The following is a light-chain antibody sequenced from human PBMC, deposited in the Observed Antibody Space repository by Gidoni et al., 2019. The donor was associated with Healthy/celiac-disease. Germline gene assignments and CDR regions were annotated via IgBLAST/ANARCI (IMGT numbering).Light chain of an antibody. J-gene: IGLJ2*01. CDR2: QDS. V-gene: IGLV3-1*01. Sequence: SYELTQPPSVSVSPGQTASITCSGDKLGDKYACCYQQKPGQSPVLVIYQDSKLPSGIPERFSGSNSGNTATLTISGTQAMDEADYYCQAWDSSTVVFGGGTKLTVL. CDR1: KLGDKY. CDR3: QAWDSSTVV.